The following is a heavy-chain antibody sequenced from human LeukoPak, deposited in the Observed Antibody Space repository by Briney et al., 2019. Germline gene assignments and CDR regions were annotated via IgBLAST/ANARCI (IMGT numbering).Heavy chain of an antibody. V-gene: IGHV3-74*03. J-gene: IGHJ4*02. CDR3: ARDRGSSPIDY. CDR1: GFTFSSSW. CDR2: INGDGTTT. D-gene: IGHD6-6*01. Sequence: PGTSLRLSCAASGFTFSSSWMHWVRQAPGKGLVWVSRINGDGTTTKFADSVRGRFTISRDNAKDTLYLQMNSLRAEDTAVYYCARDRGSSPIDYWGQGTLVTVSS.